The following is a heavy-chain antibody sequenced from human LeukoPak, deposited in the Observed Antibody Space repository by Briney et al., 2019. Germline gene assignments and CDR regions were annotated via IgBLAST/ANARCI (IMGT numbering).Heavy chain of an antibody. CDR2: IYSGGST. CDR3: ARGNYDYSGPFDY. Sequence: QTGGSLRLSCAASGFTVSSKYMSWVRQAPGKGLEWVSVIYSGGSTYYADSVKGRFTISRDISKNTLYLQVNSLRAEDTAVYYCARGNYDYSGPFDYWGQGTLVTVSS. D-gene: IGHD3-22*01. CDR1: GFTVSSKY. V-gene: IGHV3-66*01. J-gene: IGHJ4*02.